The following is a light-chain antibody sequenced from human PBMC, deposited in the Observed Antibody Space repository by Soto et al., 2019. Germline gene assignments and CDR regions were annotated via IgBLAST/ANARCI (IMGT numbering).Light chain of an antibody. Sequence: QSVLAQPASVSGSPGQSITISCTGTSSDVGGYNYVSWYQQHPGKAPKLMIYDVSNRPSGVSNRFSGSKSGNTASLTISGLQAEDEADYYCSSYTSSSCYVFETGTKSPS. CDR2: DVS. V-gene: IGLV2-14*01. J-gene: IGLJ1*01. CDR3: SSYTSSSCYV. CDR1: SSDVGGYNY.